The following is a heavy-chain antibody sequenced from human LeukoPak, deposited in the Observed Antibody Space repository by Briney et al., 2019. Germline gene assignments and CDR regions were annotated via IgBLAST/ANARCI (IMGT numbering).Heavy chain of an antibody. D-gene: IGHD3-22*01. J-gene: IGHJ5*02. V-gene: IGHV3-30*03. CDR2: ISYDGSNK. CDR3: VREGDGITLVVSWFDP. CDR1: GFTFSSYW. Sequence: GGSLRLSCVASGFTFSSYWMHWVRQAPGKGLEWVAVISYDGSNKYYADSVKGRFTISRDNSKNTLYLQMNSLRAEDTAVYYCVREGDGITLVVSWFDPWGQGTLVTVSS.